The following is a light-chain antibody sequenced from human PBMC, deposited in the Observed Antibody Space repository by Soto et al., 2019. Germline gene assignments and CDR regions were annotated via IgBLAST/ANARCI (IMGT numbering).Light chain of an antibody. V-gene: IGKV3-11*01. J-gene: IGKJ5*01. Sequence: IVLTQSPATRSLSPGERATLSCRASQSVDNYLDWYQQKPGQAPRLLIYESSNRATGIPARFSGSGSGTDGTITISSLETEDGSVYYCQQSGSSSITFGQGTRLEIK. CDR1: QSVDNY. CDR2: ESS. CDR3: QQSGSSSIT.